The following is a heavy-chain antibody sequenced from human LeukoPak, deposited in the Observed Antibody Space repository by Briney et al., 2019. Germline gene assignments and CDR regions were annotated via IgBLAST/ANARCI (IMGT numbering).Heavy chain of an antibody. V-gene: IGHV3-48*01. J-gene: IGHJ5*02. CDR1: GFTFSSYT. D-gene: IGHD1-26*01. CDR2: ISGSGTTI. Sequence: PGGSLRLSCVASGFTFSSYTMNWVRQPPGKGLEWVSYISGSGTTIYYADSVRGRFTISRDNAKNSLYLQMKSLRAEDTAVYYCARGGGSYVNWFDPWGQGTLVTVST. CDR3: ARGGGSYVNWFDP.